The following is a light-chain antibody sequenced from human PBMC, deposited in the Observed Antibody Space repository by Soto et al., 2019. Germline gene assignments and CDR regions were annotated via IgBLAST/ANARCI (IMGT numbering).Light chain of an antibody. Sequence: QSALTQPRSVSGSPGQSVIISCTGTSSDVGGYNYVSWYQQHPGKAPKLMIYDVSKWPSGVPDRFSGSKSGNTASLTISGLQAEDEADYYCCSYAGSYTWVFGTGTKVTVL. CDR3: CSYAGSYTWV. J-gene: IGLJ1*01. CDR1: SSDVGGYNY. CDR2: DVS. V-gene: IGLV2-11*01.